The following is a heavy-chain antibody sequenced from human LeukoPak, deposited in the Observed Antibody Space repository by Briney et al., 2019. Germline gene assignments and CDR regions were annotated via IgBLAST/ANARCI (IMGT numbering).Heavy chain of an antibody. CDR1: GFTFSGCV. CDR3: AREMPTTETFDY. V-gene: IGHV3-30-3*01. D-gene: IGHD5-24*01. Sequence: GGSLRLSCAASGFTFSGCVMHWVRQAPGKGLEWVAVISYDGSSKYYADSVKGRFTISRDSSNNTLYLQMNSLRVEDTSAYYCAREMPTTETFDYWGQGALVTVPS. J-gene: IGHJ4*02. CDR2: ISYDGSSK.